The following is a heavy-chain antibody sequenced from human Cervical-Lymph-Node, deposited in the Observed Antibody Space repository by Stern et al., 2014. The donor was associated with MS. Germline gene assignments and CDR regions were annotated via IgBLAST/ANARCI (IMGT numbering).Heavy chain of an antibody. J-gene: IGHJ4*02. CDR3: ARDNIKSGAWYYFDY. Sequence: QVQLQESGPGLVKPSQTLSLTCTVSGGSISSGSYYWSWIRQPAGKGLEWIGRIYTSGSTNYNPSLKSRVTISVDTSKNQFSLKLSSGPAADTAVYYCARDNIKSGAWYYFDYWGQGTLVTVSS. CDR2: IYTSGST. V-gene: IGHV4-61*02. CDR1: GGSISSGSYY. D-gene: IGHD2-21*02.